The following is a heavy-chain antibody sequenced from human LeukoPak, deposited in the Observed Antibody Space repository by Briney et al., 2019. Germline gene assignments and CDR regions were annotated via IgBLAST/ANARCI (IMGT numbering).Heavy chain of an antibody. CDR3: ARVGRATVTLFDY. CDR2: IYYSGST. V-gene: IGHV4-39*01. J-gene: IGHJ4*02. CDR1: GGSISSSSYY. D-gene: IGHD4-17*01. Sequence: SETLSLTCTVSGGSISSSSYYWGWIRQPPGKGLEWIGSIYYSGSTYYNPSLKSRVTISVDTSKNQFSVKLSSVTAADTAVYYCARVGRATVTLFDYWGQGTLVTVSS.